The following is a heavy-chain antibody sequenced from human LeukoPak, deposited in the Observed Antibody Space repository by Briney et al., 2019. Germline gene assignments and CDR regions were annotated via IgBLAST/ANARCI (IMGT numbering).Heavy chain of an antibody. CDR2: IYTSGST. CDR3: AREGLVGRGNPGEDGDYGFEGYYYYYMDV. D-gene: IGHD4-17*01. CDR1: GGSISSGSYY. V-gene: IGHV4-61*02. Sequence: SQTLSLTCTVLGGSISSGSYYWSWIRQPAGKGLEWIGRIYTSGSTNYNPSLKSRFTISVDTSKNQFSLKLSSVTAADTAVYYCAREGLVGRGNPGEDGDYGFEGYYYYYMDVWGKGTTVTISS. J-gene: IGHJ6*03.